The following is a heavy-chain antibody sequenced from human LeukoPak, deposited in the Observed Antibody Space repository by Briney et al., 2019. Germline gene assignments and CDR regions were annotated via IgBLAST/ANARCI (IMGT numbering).Heavy chain of an antibody. J-gene: IGHJ4*02. D-gene: IGHD6-19*01. CDR1: GFTFSSYS. Sequence: PGGSLRLSCAASGFTFSSYSMNWVRQAPGKGLEWVSYISSSSSTIYYADSVKGRFTISRDNAKNSLYLQMNSLRAEDTAVYYCARDLPIAVAGSLDYWGQGTLVTVSS. CDR2: ISSSSSTI. V-gene: IGHV3-48*01. CDR3: ARDLPIAVAGSLDY.